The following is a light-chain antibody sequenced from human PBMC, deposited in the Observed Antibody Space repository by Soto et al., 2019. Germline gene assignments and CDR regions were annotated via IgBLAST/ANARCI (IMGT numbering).Light chain of an antibody. Sequence: QSVLTQPPSVSAAPGQKVTISCSGSSSNSGYNYVSWYQQHPGKAPKLMIYDVSNRPSGVSNRFSGSKSGNTASLTISGLQAEDEADYYCSSYTSSSTLYVFGTGTKVTVL. CDR3: SSYTSSSTLYV. CDR1: SSNSGYNY. V-gene: IGLV2-14*01. J-gene: IGLJ1*01. CDR2: DVS.